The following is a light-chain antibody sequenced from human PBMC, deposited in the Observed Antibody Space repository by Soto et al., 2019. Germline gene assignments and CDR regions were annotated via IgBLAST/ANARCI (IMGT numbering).Light chain of an antibody. CDR3: QQRSNWPLT. J-gene: IGKJ4*01. CDR1: QSVSSY. Sequence: EIVLTQSPATLSLSPGERATLSCRASQSVSSYLAWYQQKPGQAPRLLVYDASTRATGIPARFSGSGSETDFTLSISSLEPEDFAVYFCQQRSNWPLTFGGGTKVDI. V-gene: IGKV3-11*01. CDR2: DAS.